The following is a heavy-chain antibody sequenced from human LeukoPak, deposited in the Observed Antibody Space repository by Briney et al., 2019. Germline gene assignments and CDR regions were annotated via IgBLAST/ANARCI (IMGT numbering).Heavy chain of an antibody. V-gene: IGHV4-59*08. Sequence: KSSETLSLTCTVSGGSISSYYWSWIRQPPGEGLEWIGYIYYSGSTNYNPSLKSRVTISVDTSKNQFSLKLSSVTAADTAVYYCARHLIRGVEDYYYGMDVWGQGTTVTVSS. CDR3: ARHLIRGVEDYYYGMDV. CDR1: GGSISSYY. CDR2: IYYSGST. J-gene: IGHJ6*02. D-gene: IGHD3-10*01.